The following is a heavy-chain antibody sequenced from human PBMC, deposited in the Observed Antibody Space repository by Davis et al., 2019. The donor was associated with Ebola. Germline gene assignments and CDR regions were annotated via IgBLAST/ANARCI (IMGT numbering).Heavy chain of an antibody. CDR1: GLTFTNAW. CDR2: IKSKTDGGST. V-gene: IGHV3-15*07. CDR3: TTHYYGSGYYFDFRAYSSYGMDV. J-gene: IGHJ6*02. D-gene: IGHD3-10*01. Sequence: PGGSLRLSCAASGLTFTNAWMNWVRQAPGKGLEWVGRIKSKTDGGSTDSAAPVKGRFTISRDDSKNTVYLEMNSLKSEDAAVYYCTTHYYGSGYYFDFRAYSSYGMDVWGQGTTVTVSS.